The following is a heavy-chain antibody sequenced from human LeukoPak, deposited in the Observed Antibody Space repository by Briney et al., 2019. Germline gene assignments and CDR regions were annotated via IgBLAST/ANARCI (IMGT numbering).Heavy chain of an antibody. V-gene: IGHV1-2*02. J-gene: IGHJ6*03. CDR1: GYTFTGYY. Sequence: GASVKVSCKASGYTFTGYYMHWVRQAPGQGLEWMGWINPNSGGANYARNFQGRVIMTRDTSISTAYMELSRLTSDDTAVYYCARVPRGGYSGYEDYHYYYMDVWGEGTAVTVSS. CDR3: ARVPRGGYSGYEDYHYYYMDV. D-gene: IGHD5-12*01. CDR2: INPNSGGA.